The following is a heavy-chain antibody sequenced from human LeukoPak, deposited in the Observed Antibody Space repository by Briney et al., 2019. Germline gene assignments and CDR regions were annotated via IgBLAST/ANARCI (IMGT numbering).Heavy chain of an antibody. Sequence: GASVKVSCKASEGTFSSYAISWVRQAPGQGLEWMGRIIPILGIANYAQKFQGRVTITADKSTSTAYMELSSLRSEDTAVYYCARNWCGGSCQTYNWFDPWGQGTLVTVSS. D-gene: IGHD2-15*01. CDR3: ARNWCGGSCQTYNWFDP. J-gene: IGHJ5*02. CDR2: IIPILGIA. V-gene: IGHV1-69*04. CDR1: EGTFSSYA.